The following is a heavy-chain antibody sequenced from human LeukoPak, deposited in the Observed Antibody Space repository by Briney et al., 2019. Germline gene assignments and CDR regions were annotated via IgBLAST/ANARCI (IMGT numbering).Heavy chain of an antibody. CDR2: INPNRGGT. J-gene: IGHJ6*02. V-gene: IGHV1-2*02. CDR1: GYTFTDYY. CDR3: ARELYHDYGYGMDV. D-gene: IGHD2-15*01. Sequence: ASVKVSCKASGYTFTDYYMHWVRQAPGQGLEWMGWINPNRGGTNYAQKFQGRVTMTRDTSISTAYMELSSLRSEDTAVYYCARELYHDYGYGMDVWGQGTTVTVSS.